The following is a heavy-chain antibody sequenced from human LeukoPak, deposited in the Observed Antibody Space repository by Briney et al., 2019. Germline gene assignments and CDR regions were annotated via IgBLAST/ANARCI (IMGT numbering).Heavy chain of an antibody. CDR1: GYTFTSLG. CDR2: ISTYSGNT. V-gene: IGHV1-18*01. CDR3: ARGPDEASGIAAPYPFDY. Sequence: ASVKVSCKASGYTFTSLGISWVRQAPGQGLECMGWISTYSGNTNYAQKLQGRVTMTTDTSTSTAYMELRSLRSDDTAVYYCARGPDEASGIAAPYPFDYWGQGTLVTVSS. J-gene: IGHJ4*02. D-gene: IGHD6-13*01.